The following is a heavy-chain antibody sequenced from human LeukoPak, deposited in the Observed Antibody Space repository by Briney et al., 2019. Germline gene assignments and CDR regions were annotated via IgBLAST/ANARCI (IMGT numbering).Heavy chain of an antibody. CDR2: INWDGCST. D-gene: IGHD4-23*01. J-gene: IGHJ4*02. Sequence: PGGSLRLSCAASGFTFDDYTMHWVRQAPGKGLEWVSLINWDGCSTYYADSVKGRFTISRDNSKNSLYLQMNSLRTEDTAFYYCAKDLSMDYGGHSGGFDYWGQGTLVTVSS. CDR1: GFTFDDYT. V-gene: IGHV3-43*01. CDR3: AKDLSMDYGGHSGGFDY.